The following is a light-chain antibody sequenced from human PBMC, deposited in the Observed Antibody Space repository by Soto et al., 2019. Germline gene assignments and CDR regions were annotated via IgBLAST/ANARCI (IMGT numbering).Light chain of an antibody. Sequence: EIVFTQSPATLSLSPGERATLCCRASQTIYRYLGWYQQKPGQAPGLLIYEASTRATGIPARFSGSGSGTDFTLTISSLEPEDFAVYYCQQHAHWPLTFGGGTKVDIK. J-gene: IGKJ4*01. CDR3: QQHAHWPLT. V-gene: IGKV3-11*01. CDR1: QTIYRY. CDR2: EAS.